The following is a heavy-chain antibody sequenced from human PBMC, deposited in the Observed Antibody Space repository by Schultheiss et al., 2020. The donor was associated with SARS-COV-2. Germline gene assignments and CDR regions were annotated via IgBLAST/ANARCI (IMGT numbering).Heavy chain of an antibody. D-gene: IGHD4-23*01. CDR3: ARQGPTVVTGPFDY. Sequence: SETLSLTCTVSGGSVNSGSYYWSWIRQPPGKGLEWIGEIYHSGSTNYNPSLKSRVTISVDKSKNQFSLKLSSVTAADTAVYYCARQGPTVVTGPFDYWGQGTLVTVSS. V-gene: IGHV4-61*01. CDR1: GGSVNSGSYY. J-gene: IGHJ4*02. CDR2: IYHSGST.